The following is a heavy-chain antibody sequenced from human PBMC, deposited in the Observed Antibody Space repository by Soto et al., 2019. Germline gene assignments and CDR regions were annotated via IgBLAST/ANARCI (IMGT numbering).Heavy chain of an antibody. V-gene: IGHV4-59*01. J-gene: IGHJ4*02. Sequence: SETLSLTCTVSGGSISSYYWSWIRQPPGKGLEWIGYIYYSGSTNYNPSLKSRVTISVDTSKNQFSLKLSSVTAADTAVYYCARNYYGSGSYYNHFDYWGQGTLVTVSS. D-gene: IGHD3-10*01. CDR2: IYYSGST. CDR3: ARNYYGSGSYYNHFDY. CDR1: GGSISSYY.